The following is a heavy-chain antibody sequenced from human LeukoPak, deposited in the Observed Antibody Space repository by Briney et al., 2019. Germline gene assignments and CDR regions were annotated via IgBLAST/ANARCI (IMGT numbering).Heavy chain of an antibody. CDR1: GGTFSSYA. V-gene: IGHV1-69*13. Sequence: SVKASCKASGGTFSSYAISWVRQAPGQGLEWMGGIIPIFGTANYAQKFQGRVTITADESTSTAYMELSSLRSEDTAVYYCATHLGYCSSTSCFSENWFDPWGQGTLVTVSS. J-gene: IGHJ5*02. CDR3: ATHLGYCSSTSCFSENWFDP. CDR2: IIPIFGTA. D-gene: IGHD2-2*01.